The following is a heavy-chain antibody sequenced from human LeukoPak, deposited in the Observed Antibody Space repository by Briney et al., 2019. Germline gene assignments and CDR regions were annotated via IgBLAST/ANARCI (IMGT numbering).Heavy chain of an antibody. Sequence: ASVKVSCKASGYTFTGYYMHWVRQAPGQGLEWRGRINPNSGGTNYEQKFQGRVTMTRNTSISTAYMELSRLRSDDTAVYYCAREVYELWLDTNWFDPWGQGTLVTVSS. CDR2: INPNSGGT. CDR3: AREVYELWLDTNWFDP. V-gene: IGHV1-2*06. D-gene: IGHD6-19*01. J-gene: IGHJ5*02. CDR1: GYTFTGYY.